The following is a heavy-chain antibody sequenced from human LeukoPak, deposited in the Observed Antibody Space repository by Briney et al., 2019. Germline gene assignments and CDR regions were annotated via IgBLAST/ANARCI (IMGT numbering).Heavy chain of an antibody. J-gene: IGHJ5*02. D-gene: IGHD3-10*01. Sequence: GGSLRLSCAASGFIVSTYAMSWVRQAPGKGLEWVSGISGGGGGTYFADSVKGRFTISRDNAKNSLYLQMNSLRAEDTAVYYCARDGSYGSYYSWGQGTLVTVSS. CDR2: ISGGGGGT. V-gene: IGHV3-23*01. CDR1: GFIVSTYA. CDR3: ARDGSYGSYYS.